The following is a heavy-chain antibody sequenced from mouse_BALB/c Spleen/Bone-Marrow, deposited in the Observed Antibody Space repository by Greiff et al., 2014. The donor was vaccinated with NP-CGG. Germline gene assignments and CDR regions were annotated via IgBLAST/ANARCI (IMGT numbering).Heavy chain of an antibody. CDR1: GFSLNDYG. D-gene: IGHD2-1*01. CDR2: IWGGGST. Sequence: VQVVESGPGLVAPSQSLSITCTVSGFSLNDYGVSWIRQPPGKGLEWLGVIWGGGSTYYNSALKSRLGISKDNSKSQIFLKMNSLQTDDTAMYYCAKQYGNYDWYFDVWGAGATVTVSS. V-gene: IGHV2-6-5*01. CDR3: AKQYGNYDWYFDV. J-gene: IGHJ1*01.